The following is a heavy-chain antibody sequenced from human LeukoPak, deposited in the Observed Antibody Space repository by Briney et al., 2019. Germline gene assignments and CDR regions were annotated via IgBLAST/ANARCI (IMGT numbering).Heavy chain of an antibody. J-gene: IGHJ4*02. CDR2: IKSKTDGGTT. CDR3: TTEGGTPYYGSGSYYLAHDY. Sequence: GGSLRLSCAASGFTSSNAWMSWVRQAPGKGLEWVGRIKSKTDGGTTDYAAPVKVRFTISRDDSKNTLYLQMNSLKTEDTAVYYCTTEGGTPYYGSGSYYLAHDYWGQGTLVTVSS. D-gene: IGHD3-10*01. CDR1: GFTSSNAW. V-gene: IGHV3-15*01.